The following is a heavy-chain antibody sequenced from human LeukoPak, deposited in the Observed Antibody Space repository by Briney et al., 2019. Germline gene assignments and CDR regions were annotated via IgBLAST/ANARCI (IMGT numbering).Heavy chain of an antibody. CDR3: ARGGGLDV. Sequence: PGGSLRLSCAASGFIFDDYAMHWVRQAPGKGLEWVSGISWNSGSIGYVDSVKGRFTISRDNAKNSLYLQMSTLRAEDTAVYFCARGGGLDVWGQGATVTVSS. D-gene: IGHD3-16*01. V-gene: IGHV3-9*01. CDR1: GFIFDDYA. CDR2: ISWNSGSI. J-gene: IGHJ6*02.